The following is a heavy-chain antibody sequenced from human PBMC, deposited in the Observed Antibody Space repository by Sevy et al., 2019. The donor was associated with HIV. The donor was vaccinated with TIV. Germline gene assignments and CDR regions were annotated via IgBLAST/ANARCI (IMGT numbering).Heavy chain of an antibody. J-gene: IGHJ4*02. V-gene: IGHV1-24*01. CDR2: FDPEDGEA. CDR3: ATTKDYYDSSGSPFDY. Sequence: ASVKVSCKVSGYTLTQLSMHWVRQAPGKGLEWMGSFDPEDGEALYAQNFQGRVTMTEDTTTDTAYMALSSLRSEDTAIYYCATTKDYYDSSGSPFDYWGQGTLVTVSS. D-gene: IGHD3-22*01. CDR1: GYTLTQLS.